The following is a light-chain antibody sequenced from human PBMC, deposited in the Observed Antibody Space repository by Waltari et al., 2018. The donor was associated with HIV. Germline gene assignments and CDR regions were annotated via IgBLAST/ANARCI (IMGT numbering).Light chain of an antibody. CDR1: SGSIASNS. V-gene: IGLV6-57*01. Sequence: NFMLTQPHSVSESPGKTVTISCTRTSGSIASNSGQWYQQRPGSSPTTVIYEDNQRPSGFPDRFSGSIDSSSNSASLTISGLKTEDEADYYCQSYDSSNQGVFGGGTKLTVL. CDR2: EDN. CDR3: QSYDSSNQGV. J-gene: IGLJ3*02.